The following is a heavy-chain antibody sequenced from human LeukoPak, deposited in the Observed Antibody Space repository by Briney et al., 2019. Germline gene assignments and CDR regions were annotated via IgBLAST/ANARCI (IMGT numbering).Heavy chain of an antibody. V-gene: IGHV3-30*02. CDR3: AKDQGPRDPFFLPDY. J-gene: IGHJ4*02. CDR2: IRYDGSNK. CDR1: GFTCSSYG. D-gene: IGHD2/OR15-2a*01. Sequence: PGGSLRLXCAASGFTCSSYGMHWVRQAPGKGLEWVAFIRYDGSNKYYADSVKGRFTISRDNSKNTLYLQMNSLRAEDTAVYYCAKDQGPRDPFFLPDYWGQGTLVTVSS.